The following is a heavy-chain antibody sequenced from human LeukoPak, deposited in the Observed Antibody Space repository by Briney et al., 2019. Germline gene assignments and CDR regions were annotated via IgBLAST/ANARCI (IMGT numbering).Heavy chain of an antibody. V-gene: IGHV4-4*07. CDR3: ARDLYGYASDWYGGYYFDY. CDR1: GGFINRDS. Sequence: SETLSLTCTVSGGFINRDSWNWLRQPAGKGLEWIGRLYNSGSTNYNPSLKSRVAISVDTSQNQFSLQLTSVSAADTVLYHCARDLYGYASDWYGGYYFDYWGQGTLVTVSS. D-gene: IGHD2-2*01. CDR2: LYNSGST. J-gene: IGHJ4*02.